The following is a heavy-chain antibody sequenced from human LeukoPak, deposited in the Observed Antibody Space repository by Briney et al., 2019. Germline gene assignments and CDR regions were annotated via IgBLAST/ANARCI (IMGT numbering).Heavy chain of an antibody. J-gene: IGHJ4*02. CDR3: AKFEGWDYYDSSGYYYDFDY. Sequence: GGSLRLSCAASGFTFSSYGMHWVRQAPGKGLEWVAVISYDGSNKYYADSVKGRFTISRDNSKNTLYLQMNSLRAEDTAVYYCAKFEGWDYYDSSGYYYDFDYWGQGTLVTVSS. V-gene: IGHV3-30*18. CDR2: ISYDGSNK. D-gene: IGHD3-22*01. CDR1: GFTFSSYG.